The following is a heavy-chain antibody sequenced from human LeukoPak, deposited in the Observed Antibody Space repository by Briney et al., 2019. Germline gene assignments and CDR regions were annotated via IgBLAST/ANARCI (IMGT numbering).Heavy chain of an antibody. CDR2: FYYSGST. CDR1: GDSISSSTYY. D-gene: IGHD2/OR15-2a*01. J-gene: IGHJ3*02. Sequence: PSETLSLTCTVSGDSISSSTYYWGWIRQPPGKGLEWIGSFYYSGSTYYNPSLKSRVTISVDTSKNQFSLKLSSVTAADTAVYYCARRLPLYAPDVFDIWGQGTMVTVSS. V-gene: IGHV4-39*01. CDR3: ARRLPLYAPDVFDI.